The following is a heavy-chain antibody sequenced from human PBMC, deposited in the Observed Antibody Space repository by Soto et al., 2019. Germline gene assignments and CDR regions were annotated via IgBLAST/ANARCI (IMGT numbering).Heavy chain of an antibody. V-gene: IGHV1-18*01. D-gene: IGHD3-3*01. CDR3: ARVGLRYYDFWSGYENVFDY. J-gene: IGHJ4*02. CDR2: ISAYNGNT. Sequence: ASVKGSCKASGYTLTGYGVGWVRQEPGQGLEWMGWISAYNGNTNYAQKLQGRVTMTTDTSTSTAYMELRSLRSDDTAVYYCARVGLRYYDFWSGYENVFDYWGQGTLVTVSS. CDR1: GYTLTGYG.